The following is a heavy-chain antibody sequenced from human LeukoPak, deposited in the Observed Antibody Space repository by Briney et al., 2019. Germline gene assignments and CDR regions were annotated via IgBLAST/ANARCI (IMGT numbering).Heavy chain of an antibody. CDR2: ISYDGSNE. CDR1: GFTFSTYG. V-gene: IGHV3-30*18. Sequence: GGSLRLSCVASGFTFSTYGMNWVRQAPGKGLEWVAVISYDGSNEYYADSVKGRFTISRDNSKNTLYLQMNSLRAEDTAVYYCAKGGCSGGSCLDYWGQGTLVTVSS. D-gene: IGHD2-15*01. J-gene: IGHJ4*02. CDR3: AKGGCSGGSCLDY.